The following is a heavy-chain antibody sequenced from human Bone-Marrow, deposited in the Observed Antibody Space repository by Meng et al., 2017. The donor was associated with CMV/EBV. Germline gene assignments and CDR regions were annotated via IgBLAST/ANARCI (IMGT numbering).Heavy chain of an antibody. D-gene: IGHD2-2*01. CDR2: IKQDGSEK. J-gene: IGHJ6*02. Sequence: GESLKISCAASGFTFSSYAMSWVRQAPGKGLEWVANIKQDGSEKYYVDSVKGRFTISRDNAKNSLYLQMNSLRAEDTAVYYCARRLGYCSSTSCYWSYYYYGMDVWGQGTTVTVSS. CDR3: ARRLGYCSSTSCYWSYYYYGMDV. CDR1: GFTFSSYA. V-gene: IGHV3-7*01.